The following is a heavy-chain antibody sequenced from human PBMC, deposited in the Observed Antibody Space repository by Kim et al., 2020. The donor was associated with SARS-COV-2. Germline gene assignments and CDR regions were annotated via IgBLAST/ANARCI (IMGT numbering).Heavy chain of an antibody. CDR3: ARVPGYGDYEPRDAFDI. CDR2: IIPIFGTA. J-gene: IGHJ3*02. V-gene: IGHV1-69*13. Sequence: SVKVSCKASGGTFSSYAISWVRQAPGQGLEWMGGIIPIFGTANYAQKFQGRVTITADESTSTAYMELSSLRSEDMAVYYCARVPGYGDYEPRDAFDIWGQGTMVTVSS. D-gene: IGHD4-17*01. CDR1: GGTFSSYA.